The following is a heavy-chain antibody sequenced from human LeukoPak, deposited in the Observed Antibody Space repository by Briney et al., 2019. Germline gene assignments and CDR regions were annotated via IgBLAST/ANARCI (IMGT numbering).Heavy chain of an antibody. CDR3: ARDYSGGWNDY. J-gene: IGHJ4*02. Sequence: GGSLRLSCAAAGFTFRKHWMSWVRQAIGKGLECVAKIKEDGSEKHYVDSVKGRFTISRDNAKNSLYLQMDNLRAEDTAVYYCARDYSGGWNDYWGQGTLVTVSS. V-gene: IGHV3-7*01. CDR1: GFTFRKHW. CDR2: IKEDGSEK. D-gene: IGHD1-26*01.